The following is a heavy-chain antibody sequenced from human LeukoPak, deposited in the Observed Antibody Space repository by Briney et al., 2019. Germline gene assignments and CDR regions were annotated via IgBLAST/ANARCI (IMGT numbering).Heavy chain of an antibody. Sequence: GGSLSLSCAASGFTFSSYAMHWVRQAPGKGLEWVAVISYDGSNKYYADSVKGRFTISRDNSKNTLYLQMNSLRAEDTAVYYCARGSSSSHYYYGMDVWGQGTTVTVSS. D-gene: IGHD6-6*01. J-gene: IGHJ6*02. CDR2: ISYDGSNK. V-gene: IGHV3-30-3*01. CDR1: GFTFSSYA. CDR3: ARGSSSSHYYYGMDV.